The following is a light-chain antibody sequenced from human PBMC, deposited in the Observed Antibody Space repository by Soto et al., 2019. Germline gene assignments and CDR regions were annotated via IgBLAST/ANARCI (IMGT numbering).Light chain of an antibody. V-gene: IGKV1-17*01. CDR3: QKYNSYS. Sequence: IQVAQSPSSLSASVGDRGTIICRASQGIRNDLGWYQQKPGKTPKRLIYAASSLQSGVPSRFSGSGSGTEFTLTISSLQPDDCATYYCQKYNSYSFGQGTKVDIK. CDR2: AAS. J-gene: IGKJ1*01. CDR1: QGIRND.